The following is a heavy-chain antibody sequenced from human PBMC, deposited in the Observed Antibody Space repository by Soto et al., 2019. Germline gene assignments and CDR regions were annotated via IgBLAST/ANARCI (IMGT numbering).Heavy chain of an antibody. CDR1: GFTFDTDV. J-gene: IGHJ4*02. D-gene: IGHD2-8*02. CDR3: ATTQRDLSTGWHNFAY. V-gene: IGHV3-23*01. CDR2: ISGSGSTT. Sequence: PGGSLRLSCAASGFTFDTDVLSWVRQSPGKGLEWVASISGSGSTTFYAESVRGRFIISRDNSNNSVFLQMAGLTADDTALYFCATTQRDLSTGWHNFAYWGQGALVTVSS.